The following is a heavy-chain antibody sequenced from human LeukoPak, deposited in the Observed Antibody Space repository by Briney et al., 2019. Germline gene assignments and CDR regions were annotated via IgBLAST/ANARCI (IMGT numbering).Heavy chain of an antibody. CDR3: ARVGGNDYGWSHYMDV. V-gene: IGHV1-8*03. J-gene: IGHJ6*03. CDR2: MNPNSGNT. Sequence: GASVKVSCKASGYTFTSYDINWVRQATGQGLEWMGWMNPNSGNTGYAQKFQGRVTITRNTSISTAYMELSSLRSDDTAVYYCARVGGNDYGWSHYMDVWGKGTTVTISS. D-gene: IGHD4-17*01. CDR1: GYTFTSYD.